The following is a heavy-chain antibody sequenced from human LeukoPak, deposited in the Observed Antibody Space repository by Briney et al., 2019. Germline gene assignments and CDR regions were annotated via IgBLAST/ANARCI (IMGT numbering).Heavy chain of an antibody. Sequence: GGSLRLSCAASGFTFSSYAMHWVRQAPGKGLEWVAVISYDGSNKYYADSVKGRFTISRDNSKNTLYLQMNSLRAEDTAVYYCARDRLREQQLVRKARFNWGQGTLVTVSS. CDR3: ARDRLREQQLVRKARFN. CDR1: GFTFSSYA. CDR2: ISYDGSNK. V-gene: IGHV3-30-3*01. J-gene: IGHJ4*02. D-gene: IGHD6-13*01.